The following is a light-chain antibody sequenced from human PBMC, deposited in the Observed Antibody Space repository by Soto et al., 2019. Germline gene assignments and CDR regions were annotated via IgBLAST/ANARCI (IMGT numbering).Light chain of an antibody. CDR2: AAT. Sequence: AIQLTQSPSSLSASVGDRVTITCRASTGIRTDLSWYQQKPGKVPKVLIYAATSLQSGVPSRFSGSGAGTDCTRTISSLQPEDVATDYCLQDYNYTWTFGQGTKVDIK. V-gene: IGKV1-6*01. J-gene: IGKJ1*01. CDR3: LQDYNYTWT. CDR1: TGIRTD.